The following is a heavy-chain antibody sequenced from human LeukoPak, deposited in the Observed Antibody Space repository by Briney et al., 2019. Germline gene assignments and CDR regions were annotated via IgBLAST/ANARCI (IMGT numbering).Heavy chain of an antibody. D-gene: IGHD3-22*01. Sequence: SETLSLTCTVSGYSISSGYYWGWIRQPPGKGLEWIGSIYHSGSTYYNPSLKSRVTISVEKSNNQFSLKLNSVTAADTAVYYCASRIYMTIGNSAFDIWGQGTMVTVSS. CDR2: IYHSGST. CDR3: ASRIYMTIGNSAFDI. CDR1: GYSISSGYY. J-gene: IGHJ3*02. V-gene: IGHV4-38-2*02.